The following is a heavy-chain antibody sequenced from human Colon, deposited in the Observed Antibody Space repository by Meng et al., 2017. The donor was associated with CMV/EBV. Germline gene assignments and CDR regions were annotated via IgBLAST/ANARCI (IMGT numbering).Heavy chain of an antibody. V-gene: IGHV4-61*01. J-gene: IGHJ6*02. CDR2: IFYTGTT. CDR1: GDSVSSGSYY. D-gene: IGHD2-2*01. CDR3: GRNGPLVPAAMSYYYSIDV. Sequence: GSLRLSCSVSGDSVSSGSYYWSWIRQPPGKGLEWIGYIFYTGTTKYNPSLKSRVPISFDTSKNQFYLQLNSVTAADTAVYYCGRNGPLVPAAMSYYYSIDVWGPGTTVTVSS.